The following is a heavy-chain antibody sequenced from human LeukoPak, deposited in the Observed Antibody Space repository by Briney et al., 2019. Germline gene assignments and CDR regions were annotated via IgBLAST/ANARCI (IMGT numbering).Heavy chain of an antibody. J-gene: IGHJ2*01. V-gene: IGHV3-30*02. D-gene: IGHD4-23*01. CDR2: IRFDGSNK. CDR3: AKNNDYGGSYWYFDL. CDR1: GFTFSSYG. Sequence: GGSLRLSCAASGFTFSSYGMHWVRQAPGKGLEWVAFIRFDGSNKYYADSVKGRFTISRDNSKNMLYLQMSSLRDEDTAVYYCAKNNDYGGSYWYFDLWGRGTLVTVSS.